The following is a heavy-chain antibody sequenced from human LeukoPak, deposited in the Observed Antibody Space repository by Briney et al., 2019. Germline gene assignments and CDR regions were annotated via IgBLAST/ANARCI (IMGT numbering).Heavy chain of an antibody. CDR2: IYYSGST. V-gene: IGHV4-59*08. J-gene: IGHJ5*02. CDR3: ARWQYTISSGWFDP. CDR1: GGSISSYY. Sequence: PSETLSLTCTVSGGSISSYYWSWIRQPPGKGLEWIGSIYYSGSTNYNPSLQGRVSISVDTSKIQFSLKLSSVTAADTAVYYCARWQYTISSGWFDPWGQGTLVTVSS. D-gene: IGHD6-6*01.